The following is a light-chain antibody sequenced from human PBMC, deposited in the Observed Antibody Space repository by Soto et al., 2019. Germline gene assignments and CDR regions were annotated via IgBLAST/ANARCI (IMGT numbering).Light chain of an antibody. Sequence: QSVLTQPPSVSGAPGQRVTISCTGSSSNIGASYDVNWYQQLPGTAPKLLIFGDSNRPSGVPDRFSVSKSGTSASLAITGLQAADEADYYCQSSDSRLSGSDVFGTGTKVTVL. J-gene: IGLJ1*01. CDR1: SSNIGASYD. CDR2: GDS. V-gene: IGLV1-40*01. CDR3: QSSDSRLSGSDV.